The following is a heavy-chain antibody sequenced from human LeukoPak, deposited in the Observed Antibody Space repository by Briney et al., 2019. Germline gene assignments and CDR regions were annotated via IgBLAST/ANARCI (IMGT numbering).Heavy chain of an antibody. CDR2: IYSGGNT. V-gene: IGHV3-66*04. J-gene: IGHJ5*02. CDR1: GFTVSNDY. CDR3: ARHDWFDP. Sequence: GGSLRLSCAVSGFTVSNDYMSWVRQAPGKGLEWVSVIYSGGNTYYADSVKGRFAISRDNSKNTLYLQMNSLRAEGTAVYYCARHDWFDPWGQGTLVTVSS.